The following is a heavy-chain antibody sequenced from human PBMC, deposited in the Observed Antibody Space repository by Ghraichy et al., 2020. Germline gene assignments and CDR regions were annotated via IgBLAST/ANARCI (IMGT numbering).Heavy chain of an antibody. Sequence: ASVKVSCKASGYSFIGYYIHWVRQAPGQGLEWMGWINPNSGDTDYAQKFQGRVTMTRDTSLNSVYMELSRLRSDDTAVYYCARGDYDFWGGHWPPPELWFERWGQGCLVTVSS. V-gene: IGHV1-2*02. CDR2: INPNSGDT. D-gene: IGHD3-3*01. CDR1: GYSFIGYY. CDR3: ARGDYDFWGGHWPPPELWFER. J-gene: IGHJ5*02.